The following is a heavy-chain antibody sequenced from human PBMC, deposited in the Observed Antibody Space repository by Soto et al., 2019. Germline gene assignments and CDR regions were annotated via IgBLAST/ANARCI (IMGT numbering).Heavy chain of an antibody. CDR1: GFTFDTYG. D-gene: IGHD1-1*01. J-gene: IGHJ6*02. V-gene: IGHV3-30-3*01. CDR3: ARVTPGNNLYYFSGLDF. Sequence: GSLRLSCVASGFTFDTYGIHWVRQAPGKGLQWVALISYEGSNTYYADSVRGRFTISRDNSKNTLYLQMNTLRPEDTGLYYCARVTPGNNLYYFSGLDFWGQGTSVTVSS. CDR2: ISYEGSNT.